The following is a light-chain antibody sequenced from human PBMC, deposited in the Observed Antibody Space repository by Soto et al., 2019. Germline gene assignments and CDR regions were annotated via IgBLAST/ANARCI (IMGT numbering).Light chain of an antibody. CDR3: AAWYDSMSGWV. CDR2: TNN. J-gene: IGLJ3*02. Sequence: QAVVTQPPSASGTPGQRVTISCSGSSSNIGSNYVYWYQQFPGTAPKLLIYTNNQRPSGVPDRFSGSKSGTSASLAISGLRSEDEANYYCAAWYDSMSGWVFGGGTKLTVL. CDR1: SSNIGSNY. V-gene: IGLV1-47*01.